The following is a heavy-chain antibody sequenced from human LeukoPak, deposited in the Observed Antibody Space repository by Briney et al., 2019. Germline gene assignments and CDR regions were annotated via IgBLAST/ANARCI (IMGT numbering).Heavy chain of an antibody. CDR2: ISIYNGNT. CDR1: GYTFTSYY. J-gene: IGHJ5*02. Sequence: ASVKVSCKASGYTFTSYYMHWVRQAPGQGLEWMGWISIYNGNTDYAQKLRGRVTMTTDTSTSTAYMELRSLRSEDTAVYYCARITYDFWSGYYMPDDPWGQGTLVTVSS. CDR3: ARITYDFWSGYYMPDDP. V-gene: IGHV1-18*04. D-gene: IGHD3-3*01.